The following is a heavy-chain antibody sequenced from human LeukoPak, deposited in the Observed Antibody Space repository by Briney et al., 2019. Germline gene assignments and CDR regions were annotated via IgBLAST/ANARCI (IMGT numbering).Heavy chain of an antibody. V-gene: IGHV1-46*01. CDR3: AREYGCNGFDY. CDR2: INPSGGST. Sequence: ATVKVSCKASGYTFTSYYMHWVRQAPGQGLEWMGIINPSGGSTSYAQKFQGRVTMTRDTSTSTVYMELSSLRSENTAVYYCAREYGCNGFDYWGQGTLVTVSS. J-gene: IGHJ4*02. D-gene: IGHD5-24*01. CDR1: GYTFTSYY.